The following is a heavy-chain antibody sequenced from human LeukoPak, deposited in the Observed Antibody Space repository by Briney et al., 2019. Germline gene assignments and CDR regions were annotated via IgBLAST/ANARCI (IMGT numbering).Heavy chain of an antibody. J-gene: IGHJ4*02. CDR2: ISAYNGNT. CDR3: SSTPHVSRSSHDHLY. D-gene: IGHD6-6*01. CDR1: GYTFTSYG. Sequence: ASVKVSCKASGYTFTSYGISWLRQAPGQGLEWMGWISAYNGNTNYAQKLQGRVTMTTDTSTSTAYMELRSLRSDDMSVYYCSSTPHVSRSSHDHLYWGQGTLVTVSS. V-gene: IGHV1-18*03.